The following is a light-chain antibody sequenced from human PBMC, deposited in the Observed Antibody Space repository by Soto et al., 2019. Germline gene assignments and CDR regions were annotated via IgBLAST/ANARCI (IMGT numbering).Light chain of an antibody. CDR2: GAS. V-gene: IGKV3-15*01. Sequence: EIVMTQSPATLSLSPGDRATLSCRASQSVSSNLAWYQQKSGQAPRLLIYGASTRATGIPARVSGSGSGTDFTLTISSLQPEDFAVYYCQQYNNWPQTFGQGTKLEI. J-gene: IGKJ2*01. CDR1: QSVSSN. CDR3: QQYNNWPQT.